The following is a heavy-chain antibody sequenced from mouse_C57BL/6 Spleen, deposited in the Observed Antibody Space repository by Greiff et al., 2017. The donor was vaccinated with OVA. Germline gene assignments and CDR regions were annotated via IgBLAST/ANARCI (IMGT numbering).Heavy chain of an antibody. CDR3: ARSGGKYAMDY. Sequence: QVQLKESGAELVRPGTSVKVSCKASGYAFTNYLIEWVKQRPGQGLEWIGVINPGSGGTNYNEKFKGKATLTADKSSSTAYMQLSSLTSEDSAVYFCARSGGKYAMDYWGQGTSVTVSS. D-gene: IGHD2-1*01. CDR2: INPGSGGT. J-gene: IGHJ4*01. CDR1: GYAFTNYL. V-gene: IGHV1-54*01.